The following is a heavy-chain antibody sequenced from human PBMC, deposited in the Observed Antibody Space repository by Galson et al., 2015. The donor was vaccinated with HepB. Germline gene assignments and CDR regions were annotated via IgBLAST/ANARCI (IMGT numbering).Heavy chain of an antibody. CDR3: ARGGWYANAFDI. Sequence: SCKASGGTFSSYGISWVRQAPGQGLEWMGGIIPIFNTTNHAQKFQGRVTMTTDTSTTTAYMELRRLTSDDTAVYYCARGGWYANAFDIWGQGTMVTVSS. V-gene: IGHV1-69*05. J-gene: IGHJ3*02. CDR1: GGTFSSYG. D-gene: IGHD6-19*01. CDR2: IIPIFNTT.